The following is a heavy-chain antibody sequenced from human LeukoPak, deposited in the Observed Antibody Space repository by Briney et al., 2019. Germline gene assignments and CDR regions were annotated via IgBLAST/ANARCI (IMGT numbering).Heavy chain of an antibody. CDR1: GYTFNNYG. CDR2: ISGHSGQT. Sequence: ASVKVSCKASGYTFNNYGISWVRQAPGQGLEWRGWISGHSGQTNYPQKVQDRVTMTADTSTSTAYLELRSLRSDDSAVYFCVRDSPLLGEQLVRGDYWGQGTLVTVSS. J-gene: IGHJ4*02. CDR3: VRDSPLLGEQLVRGDY. V-gene: IGHV1-18*01. D-gene: IGHD6-6*01.